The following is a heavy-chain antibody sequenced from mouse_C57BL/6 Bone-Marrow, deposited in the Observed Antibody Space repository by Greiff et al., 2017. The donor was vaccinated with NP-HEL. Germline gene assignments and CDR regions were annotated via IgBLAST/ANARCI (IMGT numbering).Heavy chain of an antibody. CDR1: GYTFTSYW. CDR3: ARSRYYGSSPRWYFDV. CDR2: IHPNSGST. V-gene: IGHV1-64*01. J-gene: IGHJ1*03. Sequence: QVQLQQPGAELVKPGASVKLSCKASGYTFTSYWMHWVKQRPGQGLEWIGMIHPNSGSTNYNEKFKSKATLTVDKSSSTAYMQLSSLTSEDSAVYYCARSRYYGSSPRWYFDVWGTGTTVTVSS. D-gene: IGHD1-1*01.